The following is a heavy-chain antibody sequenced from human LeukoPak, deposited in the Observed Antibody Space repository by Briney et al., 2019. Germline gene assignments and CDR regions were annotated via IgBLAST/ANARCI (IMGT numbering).Heavy chain of an antibody. V-gene: IGHV4-59*01. J-gene: IGHJ2*01. CDR3: ARVYYSSSYDYWYFDL. CDR2: IYYSGST. D-gene: IGHD6-13*01. Sequence: SETLSLTCTVSGGSIRSYYWSWVRQPPGKGLEWIGYIYYSGSTNYNPSLKSRVTISVDTSKNQFSLKLSSVTAADTAVYYCARVYYSSSYDYWYFDLWGRGTLVTVSS. CDR1: GGSIRSYY.